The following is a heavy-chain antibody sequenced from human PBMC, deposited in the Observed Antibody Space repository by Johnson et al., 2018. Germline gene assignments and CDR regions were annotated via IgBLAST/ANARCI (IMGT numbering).Heavy chain of an antibody. J-gene: IGHJ3*02. CDR1: GFTFDDYT. V-gene: IGHV3-43*01. Sequence: EVQLVESGGVVVQXGGSXRLXCAASGFTFDDYTMHWVRQAPGKGLEWVSLISWDGVRTYFADSVKGRFTISRDNSKNSLYLQTNSLRNEDTALYYCANDTRDYGDYDAFDIWGQVTMVTVSS. CDR3: ANDTRDYGDYDAFDI. D-gene: IGHD4-17*01. CDR2: ISWDGVRT.